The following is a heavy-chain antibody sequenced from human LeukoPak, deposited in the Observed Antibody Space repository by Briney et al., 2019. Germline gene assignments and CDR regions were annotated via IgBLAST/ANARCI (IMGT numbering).Heavy chain of an antibody. J-gene: IGHJ6*03. CDR3: ARDQWDSSSSESYYYYYMDV. CDR2: ISSSSSYI. V-gene: IGHV3-21*01. CDR1: GFTFSSYS. Sequence: GGSLRLSCAASGFTFSSYSMNWVRQAPGKGLEWVSSISSSSSYIYYADSVKGRFTISRDNAKNSLYLQMNSLRAEDTAVYYCARDQWDSSSSESYYYYYMDVWGKGTTVTVSS. D-gene: IGHD6-6*01.